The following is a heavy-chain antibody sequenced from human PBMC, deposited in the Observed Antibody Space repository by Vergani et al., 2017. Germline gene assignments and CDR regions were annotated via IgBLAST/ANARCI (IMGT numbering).Heavy chain of an antibody. CDR1: ESSFISNE. Sequence: EVMLVQSGAEVKKPGESLTISCKYSESSFISNEIAWVRQMSGKGLQWMVNINPIDSKIAYSPSFQGQAIMSRDKSITTAYLQWRSLKASDTAIYYCTRHVPCGDGACLHFDHWGQGTQVTVSS. CDR2: INPIDSKI. V-gene: IGHV5-51*01. D-gene: IGHD2-21*01. CDR3: TRHVPCGDGACLHFDH. J-gene: IGHJ4*02.